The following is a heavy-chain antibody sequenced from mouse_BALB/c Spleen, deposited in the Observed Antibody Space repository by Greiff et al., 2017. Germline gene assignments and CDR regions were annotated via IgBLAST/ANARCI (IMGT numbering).Heavy chain of an antibody. CDR1: AFNIKDYY. CDR3: NACYGKDYAMDY. D-gene: IGHD2-1*01. J-gene: IGHJ4*01. V-gene: IGHV14-4*02. Sequence: VQLKESGAELVRSGASVKLSCTASAFNIKDYYMHWVKQRPEQGLEWIGWIDPENGDTEYAPKFQGKATMTADTSSNTAYLQLSSLTSEDTAVYYCNACYGKDYAMDYWGQGTSVTVSS. CDR2: IDPENGDT.